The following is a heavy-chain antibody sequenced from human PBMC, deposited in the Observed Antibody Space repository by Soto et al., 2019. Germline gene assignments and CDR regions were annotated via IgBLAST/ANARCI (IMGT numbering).Heavy chain of an antibody. CDR3: VKDGGYCSSTTCYSPRNHYFDS. J-gene: IGHJ4*02. Sequence: PGGSLRLSCAASGFTFSDHWMSWVRQAPGKGPEWVANIKFDGSEKQYVDSVKGRFSISRDNSRNSLFLQMNSLRAGDTAVYYCVKDGGYCSSTTCYSPRNHYFDSWGQGTLVTVSS. V-gene: IGHV3-7*03. D-gene: IGHD2-2*01. CDR1: GFTFSDHW. CDR2: IKFDGSEK.